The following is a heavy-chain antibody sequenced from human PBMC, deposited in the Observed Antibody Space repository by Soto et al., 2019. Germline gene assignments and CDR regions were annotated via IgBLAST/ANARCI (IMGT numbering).Heavy chain of an antibody. Sequence: GASVKVSCKASGYTFTSYGISWVRQAPGQGLEWMGWISAYNGNTNYAQKLQGRVTMTTDTSTSTAYMELRSLRSDDTAVYYCARDHGEAIVVVVAAAGGWFDPWGQGTLVTVSS. V-gene: IGHV1-18*01. CDR3: ARDHGEAIVVVVAAAGGWFDP. J-gene: IGHJ5*02. CDR1: GYTFTSYG. D-gene: IGHD2-15*01. CDR2: ISAYNGNT.